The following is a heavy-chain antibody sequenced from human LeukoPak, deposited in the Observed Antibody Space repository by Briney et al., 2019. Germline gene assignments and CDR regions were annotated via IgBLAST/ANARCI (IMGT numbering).Heavy chain of an antibody. CDR3: ARESVTSAVVTDD. V-gene: IGHV1-2*06. CDR1: GYTFTGYY. Sequence: ASVKVSCKASGYTFTGYYMHWVRQAPGQGLEWIGRINPNSGGTNYAQKFQGRVTMTRDTSISTAYMELSRLRSDDTAVYYCARESVTSAVVTDDWGQGTLATVSS. CDR2: INPNSGGT. D-gene: IGHD2-21*02. J-gene: IGHJ4*02.